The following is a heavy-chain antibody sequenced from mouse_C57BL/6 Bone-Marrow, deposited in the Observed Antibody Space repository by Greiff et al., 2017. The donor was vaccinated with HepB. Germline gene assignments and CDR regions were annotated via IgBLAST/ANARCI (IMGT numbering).Heavy chain of an antibody. CDR1: GYTFTSYG. CDR3: AREDYYGSSRFAY. Sequence: QVHVKQSGAELARPGASVKLSCKASGYTFTSYGISWVKQRTGQGLEWIGEIYPRSGNTYYNEKFKGKATLTADKSSSTAYMELRSLTSEDSAVYFCAREDYYGSSRFAYWGQGTLVTVSA. J-gene: IGHJ3*01. CDR2: IYPRSGNT. V-gene: IGHV1-81*01. D-gene: IGHD1-1*01.